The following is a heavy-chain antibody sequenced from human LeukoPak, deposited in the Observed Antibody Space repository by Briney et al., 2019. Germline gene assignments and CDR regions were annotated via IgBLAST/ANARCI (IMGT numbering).Heavy chain of an antibody. CDR3: AKHIGGWFFDY. D-gene: IGHD6-19*01. CDR1: GFTFSSYA. J-gene: IGHJ4*02. CDR2: LSGSGGST. Sequence: GGSLRLSCAASGFTFSSYAMTWVRQAPGKGLEWVSALSGSGGSTYYADSVKGRFTMSRDNSKNTLYLQMNSLRAEDTAVYYCAKHIGGWFFDYWGQGTLATVSS. V-gene: IGHV3-23*01.